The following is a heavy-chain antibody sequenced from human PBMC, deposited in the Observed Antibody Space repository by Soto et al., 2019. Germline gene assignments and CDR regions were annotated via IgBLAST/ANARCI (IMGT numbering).Heavy chain of an antibody. D-gene: IGHD3-3*01. J-gene: IGHJ4*02. Sequence: GGSLRLSCAASGFTFSSYGMHWVRKAPGKGLEWVADISYDGSNKYYADSVKGRFTITRDNAKNSLYLEMNSLRDEDTAVYYCASHYDMWSGYLSPVDYWGQGTLVTVSS. CDR1: GFTFSSYG. V-gene: IGHV3-30*03. CDR2: ISYDGSNK. CDR3: ASHYDMWSGYLSPVDY.